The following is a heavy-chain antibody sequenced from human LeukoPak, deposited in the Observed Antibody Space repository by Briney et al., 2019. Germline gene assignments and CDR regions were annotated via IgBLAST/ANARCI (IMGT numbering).Heavy chain of an antibody. CDR2: IYTSGST. V-gene: IGHV4-4*07. J-gene: IGHJ5*02. D-gene: IGHD3-10*01. CDR3: ARTRGSGSYYKGNWFDP. CDR1: GGSISSYY. Sequence: PSETLSLTCTVSGGSISSYYWSWIRQPAGKGLEWIGRIYTSGSTNYNPSLKSRVTMSVDTSKNQFSLKLSSVTAADTAVYYCARTRGSGSYYKGNWFDPWGQGTLVTVSS.